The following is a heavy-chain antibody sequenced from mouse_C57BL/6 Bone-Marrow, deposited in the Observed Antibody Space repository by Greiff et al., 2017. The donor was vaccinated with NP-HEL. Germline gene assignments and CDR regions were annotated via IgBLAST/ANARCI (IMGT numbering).Heavy chain of an antibody. D-gene: IGHD1-1*01. CDR1: GYAFSSYW. CDR2: IYPGDGDT. J-gene: IGHJ1*03. V-gene: IGHV1-80*01. CDR3: ATNYGSSYPYWYFDV. Sequence: QVQLQQSGAELVKPGASVKISCKASGYAFSSYWMNWVKQRPGKGLEWIGQIYPGDGDTNYNGKFKGKAPLTADKSSSTAYMQLSSLTSEDSAVYFCATNYGSSYPYWYFDVWGTGTTVTVSS.